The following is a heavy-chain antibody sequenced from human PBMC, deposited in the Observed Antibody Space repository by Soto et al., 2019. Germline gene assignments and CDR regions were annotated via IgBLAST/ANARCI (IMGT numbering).Heavy chain of an antibody. CDR1: GFTFGSYA. CDR3: AKRYSSSWYYFDY. Sequence: PGGSLRLSCGASGFTFGSYAVSWVRQAPGKGLEWVSAISGSGGSTYYADSVKGRFTISRDNSNNTLYLQMNSLRAEDTAVYYCAKRYSSSWYYFDYWGQGTLVTVSS. D-gene: IGHD6-13*01. V-gene: IGHV3-23*01. J-gene: IGHJ4*02. CDR2: ISGSGGST.